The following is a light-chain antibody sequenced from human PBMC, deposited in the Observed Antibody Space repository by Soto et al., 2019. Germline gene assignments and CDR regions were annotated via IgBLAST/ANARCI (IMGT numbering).Light chain of an antibody. Sequence: SVLTQPPSASGTPGQRVTISCSGSSSNIGSNTVNWYQQLPGTAPKLLIYTNDQRPSGVPDRFSGSKSGTSASLAISGLQSEDGADYYRAAWDDSLNGRVFGGGTKVTVL. CDR1: SSNIGSNT. CDR3: AAWDDSLNGRV. J-gene: IGLJ2*01. CDR2: TND. V-gene: IGLV1-44*01.